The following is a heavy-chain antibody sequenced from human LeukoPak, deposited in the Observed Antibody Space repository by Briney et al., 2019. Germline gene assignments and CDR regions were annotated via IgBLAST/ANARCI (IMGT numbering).Heavy chain of an antibody. CDR1: GGSFSGYY. D-gene: IGHD3-10*01. CDR2: INHSGST. J-gene: IGHJ5*02. V-gene: IGHV4-34*01. Sequence: PSETLSLTCAVYGGSFSGYYWSWIRQPPGKGLEWIGEINHSGSTNYNPSLKSRVTISVDTSKNQFSLKLSSVTAADTAVYYCARGWFGFYNWFDPWGQGTLVTVSP. CDR3: ARGWFGFYNWFDP.